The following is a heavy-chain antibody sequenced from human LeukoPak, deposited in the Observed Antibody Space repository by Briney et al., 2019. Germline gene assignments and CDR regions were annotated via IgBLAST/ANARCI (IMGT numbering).Heavy chain of an antibody. CDR2: INHSGST. Sequence: SETLSLTCTVSGGSFNSYYWTWIRQPPGKGLEWIGEINHSGSTNYNPSLNNRVTMSVETSKNRFSLKLSSVTAADTAVYFCARENVDTALARRRRFYFDYWGQGALVTVSS. CDR3: ARENVDTALARRRRFYFDY. V-gene: IGHV4-34*01. CDR1: GGSFNSYY. D-gene: IGHD5-18*01. J-gene: IGHJ4*02.